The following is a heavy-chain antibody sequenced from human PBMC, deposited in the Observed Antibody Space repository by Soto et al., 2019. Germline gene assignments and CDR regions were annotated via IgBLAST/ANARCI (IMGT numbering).Heavy chain of an antibody. Sequence: SQTLSLTCAISGDSVSSNSAAWNWIRQSPSRGLEWLGRTYYRSRCYNDYAVSVKSRITVNPDTSKNQFSLQLTSVTPEDTAVYYYAGTTSHYWYYMDVWGKGTTVTVSS. D-gene: IGHD1-7*01. CDR1: GDSVSSNSAA. V-gene: IGHV6-1*01. CDR3: AGTTSHYWYYMDV. J-gene: IGHJ6*03. CDR2: TYYRSRCYN.